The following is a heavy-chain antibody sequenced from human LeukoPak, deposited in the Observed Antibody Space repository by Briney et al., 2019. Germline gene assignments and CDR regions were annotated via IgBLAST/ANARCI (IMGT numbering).Heavy chain of an antibody. CDR1: GVSISSYY. Sequence: SETLSLTCTVSGVSISSYYWNWVRQPPGKELEWIGYIYYSGSTNYNPSLKRRVTISVDTSKNQFSLKLSSVTAADTAVYYCARDTGDDAVDIWGQGTMVTVSS. CDR3: ARDTGDDAVDI. V-gene: IGHV4-59*01. CDR2: IYYSGST. D-gene: IGHD1-26*01. J-gene: IGHJ3*02.